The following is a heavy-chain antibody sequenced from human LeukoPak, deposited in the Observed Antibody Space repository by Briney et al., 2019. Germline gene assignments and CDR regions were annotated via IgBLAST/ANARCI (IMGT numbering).Heavy chain of an antibody. J-gene: IGHJ4*02. CDR1: GFTFHNYA. V-gene: IGHV3-30*04. Sequence: PGGSLRLSCAASGFTFHNYAMNWLRQTPDRGLEWLTAISVDGSATNYADSVKGRFTISRDNSKNTLYLQMNSLRPEDTAVYYCARGLAYYYDSTAYFLDYWGQGTLVTVSS. D-gene: IGHD3-22*01. CDR3: ARGLAYYYDSTAYFLDY. CDR2: ISVDGSAT.